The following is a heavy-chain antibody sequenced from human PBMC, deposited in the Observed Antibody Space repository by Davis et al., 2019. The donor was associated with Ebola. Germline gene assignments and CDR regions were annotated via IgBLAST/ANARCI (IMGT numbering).Heavy chain of an antibody. Sequence: PSETLSLTCAISGDSVSGSSGAWNWIRQSPSRGLEWLGRTYYSSKWYNESALSVKSRITINLDTSKNQFSLQLNFVTPEDTAVYYCVRGWGRSGLDVWGQGTTVTVSS. CDR2: TYYSSKWYN. D-gene: IGHD3-16*01. CDR3: VRGWGRSGLDV. J-gene: IGHJ6*02. V-gene: IGHV6-1*01. CDR1: GDSVSGSSGA.